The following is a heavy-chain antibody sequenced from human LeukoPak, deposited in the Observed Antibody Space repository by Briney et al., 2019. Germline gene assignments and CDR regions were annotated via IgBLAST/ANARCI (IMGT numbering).Heavy chain of an antibody. CDR3: AGYSSSWYTGGYFDY. CDR2: ISHDGNKG. V-gene: IGHV3-30*03. J-gene: IGHJ4*02. D-gene: IGHD6-13*01. Sequence: PGRSLRLSCAASGFRFSDYGMHWVRQAPGKGLESVALISHDGNKGNYGDSVKGRFTISRDNSKTTLYLQMNSLRAEDTAVYYCAGYSSSWYTGGYFDYWGQGTLVTVSS. CDR1: GFRFSDYG.